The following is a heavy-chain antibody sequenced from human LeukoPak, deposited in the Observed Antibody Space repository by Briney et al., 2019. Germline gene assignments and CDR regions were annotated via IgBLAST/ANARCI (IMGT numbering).Heavy chain of an antibody. CDR1: GGTFSSYA. D-gene: IGHD6-19*01. Sequence: ASVKVSCKASGGTFSSYAISWVRQAPGQGLEWMGGIIPIFGTANYAQKFQGRVTITADESTSTAYMELSSLRSEDTAVYYCAREIKFSSGCFDYWGQGTLVTVSS. CDR2: IIPIFGTA. J-gene: IGHJ4*02. V-gene: IGHV1-69*13. CDR3: AREIKFSSGCFDY.